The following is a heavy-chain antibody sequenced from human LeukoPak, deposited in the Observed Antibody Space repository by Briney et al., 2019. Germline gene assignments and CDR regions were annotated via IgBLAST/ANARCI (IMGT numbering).Heavy chain of an antibody. V-gene: IGHV1-24*01. CDR3: TRGREPHGDYRNYYYHYGMDV. J-gene: IGHJ6*02. CDR1: GYTLTELS. Sequence: ASVKVSCKVSGYTLTELSLHWVRQAPGKGLEWMGRFDPEDGETIYARKFQGRVTMTEDTSTDTAYMELTSLISDDTAVYYCTRGREPHGDYRNYYYHYGMDVWGQGTTVTVSS. CDR2: FDPEDGET. D-gene: IGHD4-17*01.